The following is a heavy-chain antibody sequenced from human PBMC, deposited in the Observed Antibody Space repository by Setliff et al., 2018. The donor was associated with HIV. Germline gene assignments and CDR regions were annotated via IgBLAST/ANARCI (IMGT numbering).Heavy chain of an antibody. Sequence: SETLSLTCTVSGGSVSSGAYFWSWIRQHPGKGLEWMGYMSKRGTYIINPSLESRMTMSVDTSKNQLYLRLKSVTAADTAKYYCASLAYNFWSGRPPFDYWGQGTLVTVSS. D-gene: IGHD3-3*01. J-gene: IGHJ4*02. CDR2: MSKRGTY. V-gene: IGHV4-31*03. CDR1: GGSVSSGAYF. CDR3: ASLAYNFWSGRPPFDY.